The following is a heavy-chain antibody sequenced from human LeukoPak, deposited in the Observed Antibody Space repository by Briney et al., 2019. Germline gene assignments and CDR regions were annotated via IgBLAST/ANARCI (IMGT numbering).Heavy chain of an antibody. CDR2: IRYDGSNK. Sequence: GGSLRLSCAASGFTFSSYGMHWVRQAPGKGLEWVAFIRYDGSNKYYADSVKGRFTISRDNSKNTLYLQMNSLRAEDTAVYYCAKDALLFCTNGVCYSGLLDYWGQGTLVTVSS. D-gene: IGHD2-8*01. CDR3: AKDALLFCTNGVCYSGLLDY. CDR1: GFTFSSYG. J-gene: IGHJ4*02. V-gene: IGHV3-30*02.